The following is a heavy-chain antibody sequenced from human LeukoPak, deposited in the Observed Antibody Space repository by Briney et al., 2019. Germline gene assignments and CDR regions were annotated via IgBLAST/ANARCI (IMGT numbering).Heavy chain of an antibody. Sequence: PSETLSLTCAVYGGSFSGYYWSWIRQPPGKGLEWIGEINHSGSTNYNPSLKSRVTISVDTSKNQFSLKLSSVTAADTAVYYCARVVFGIAVAPHNWFDPWGQGTLVTVSS. J-gene: IGHJ5*02. CDR3: ARVVFGIAVAPHNWFDP. V-gene: IGHV4-34*01. CDR1: GGSFSGYY. CDR2: INHSGST. D-gene: IGHD6-19*01.